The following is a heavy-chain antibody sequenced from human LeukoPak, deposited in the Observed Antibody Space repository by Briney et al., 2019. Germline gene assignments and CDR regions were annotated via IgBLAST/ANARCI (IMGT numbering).Heavy chain of an antibody. CDR1: GFTLRDHY. D-gene: IGHD1-26*01. CDR3: AKDLSVVGAHDSFDV. J-gene: IGHJ3*01. Sequence: PGGSLRLSCAGSGFTLRDHYMDWVRQAPGKGLEWLTVISYDGNTIYYADSVKGRFTISRDNSKNTLYLQMNSLRIEDTAAYYCAKDLSVVGAHDSFDVWGQGTMVTVSS. V-gene: IGHV3-30*18. CDR2: ISYDGNTI.